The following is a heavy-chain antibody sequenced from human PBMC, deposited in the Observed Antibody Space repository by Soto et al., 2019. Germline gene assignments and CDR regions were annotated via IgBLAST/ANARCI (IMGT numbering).Heavy chain of an antibody. V-gene: IGHV1-18*01. CDR3: ARGSFFVVVRDFGVFDI. CDR1: GYTFTSYG. D-gene: IGHD2-21*01. Sequence: GASVKVSCKASGYTFTSYGISWVRQAPGQGLEWMGWISAYNGNTNYAQKLQGRVTMTTDTSTSTAYMELRSLRSDDTAVYYCARGSFFVVVRDFGVFDIWGQGTRVTVSS. CDR2: ISAYNGNT. J-gene: IGHJ3*02.